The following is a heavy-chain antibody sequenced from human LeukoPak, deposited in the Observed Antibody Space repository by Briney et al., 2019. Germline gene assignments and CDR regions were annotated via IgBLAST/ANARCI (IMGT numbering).Heavy chain of an antibody. J-gene: IGHJ4*02. V-gene: IGHV3-21*01. CDR1: GFTFSSYS. D-gene: IGHD5-24*01. CDR3: ARDRRRDGYIRGYYFDY. Sequence: GGSLRLSCAASGFTFSSYSMNWVRQAPGKGLEWVSSISSSSSYIYYADSVKGRFTISRDNAKNSLYLQMNSLRAVDTAVYYCARDRRRDGYIRGYYFDYWGQGTLVTVSS. CDR2: ISSSSSYI.